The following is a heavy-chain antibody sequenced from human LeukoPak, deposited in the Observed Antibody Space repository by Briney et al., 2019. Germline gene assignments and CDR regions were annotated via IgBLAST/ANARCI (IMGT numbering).Heavy chain of an antibody. D-gene: IGHD1-20*01. CDR1: GGTFSSYA. CDR3: ARGITGTTGPSYYYYYMDV. CDR2: IIPIFGTA. J-gene: IGHJ6*03. Sequence: SVKVSCKASGGTFSSYAISWVRQAPGQGLEWMGGIIPIFGTANYAQKFQGRVTITADKSTSTAYMELSSLRSEDTAVYYCARGITGTTGPSYYYYYMDVWGKGTTVTVSS. V-gene: IGHV1-69*06.